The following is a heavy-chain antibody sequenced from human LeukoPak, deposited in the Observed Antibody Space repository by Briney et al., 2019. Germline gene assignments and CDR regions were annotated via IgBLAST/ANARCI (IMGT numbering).Heavy chain of an antibody. Sequence: GGSLRLSCAASRFTFNNCAMSWVRQAPGKGLEWVSPTSGGGDSTFYADSVKGRFSISRDNSGNTLSLQMNSLGAEDTAVYFCAKTPQGYSAYYDYWGQGALVTVSS. CDR3: AKTPQGYSAYYDY. V-gene: IGHV3-23*01. D-gene: IGHD5-12*01. CDR1: RFTFNNCA. J-gene: IGHJ4*02. CDR2: TSGGGDST.